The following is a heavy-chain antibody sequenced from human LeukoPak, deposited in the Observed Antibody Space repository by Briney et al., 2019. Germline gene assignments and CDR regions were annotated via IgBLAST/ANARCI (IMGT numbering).Heavy chain of an antibody. J-gene: IGHJ3*02. CDR2: IYYSGST. Sequence: SETLSLTCTVSGGSISSYYWSWIRQPPGKGLEWIGYIYYSGSTNYNPSLKSRVTISVDTSKNQFSLKLSSVTAADTAVYYCASFDYGDYVRGGAFDIWGQGTMVTVSS. CDR1: GGSISSYY. CDR3: ASFDYGDYVRGGAFDI. V-gene: IGHV4-59*01. D-gene: IGHD4-17*01.